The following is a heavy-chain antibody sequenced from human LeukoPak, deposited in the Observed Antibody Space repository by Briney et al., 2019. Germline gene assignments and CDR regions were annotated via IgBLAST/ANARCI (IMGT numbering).Heavy chain of an antibody. V-gene: IGHV1-8*01. CDR2: MNPNSGNT. D-gene: IGHD2-15*01. CDR3: ARGCRSGGSCYSANYYYYYMDV. CDR1: GYTFTSYD. Sequence: EASVKVSCKASGYTFTSYDINWVRQATGQGLEWMGWMNPNSGNTGYAQKFQGRVTMTRNTSISTAYMELSSLRSEDTAAYYCARGCRSGGSCYSANYYYYYMDVWGKGTTVTVSS. J-gene: IGHJ6*03.